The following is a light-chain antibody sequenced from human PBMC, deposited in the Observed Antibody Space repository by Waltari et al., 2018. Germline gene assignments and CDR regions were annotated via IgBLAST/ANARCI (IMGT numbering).Light chain of an antibody. CDR3: CSYAAGGSSVL. V-gene: IGLV2-23*01. Sequence: QSALTQPASVSGSPGQSITISCTGTSSAVGRYNLVPWYQQHPGKVPKLMIYEDSKRPSGLSNRFSGSKSGNTASLTISGLQAEDEADYYCCSYAAGGSSVLFGGGTKLTVL. J-gene: IGLJ2*01. CDR1: SSAVGRYNL. CDR2: EDS.